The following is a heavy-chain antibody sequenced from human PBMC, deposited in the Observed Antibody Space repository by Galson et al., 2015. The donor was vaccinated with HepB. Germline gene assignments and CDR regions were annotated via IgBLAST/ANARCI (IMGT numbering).Heavy chain of an antibody. CDR3: ARRAEMATVFDY. V-gene: IGHV1-18*04. D-gene: IGHD5-24*01. Sequence: SVKVSCKASGYTFTSYGISWVRQAPGQGLEWMGWISAYNGNTNYAQKLQGRVTMTTDTSTSTACMELRSLRSDDTAVYYCARRAEMATVFDYWGQGTLVTVSS. CDR1: GYTFTSYG. J-gene: IGHJ4*02. CDR2: ISAYNGNT.